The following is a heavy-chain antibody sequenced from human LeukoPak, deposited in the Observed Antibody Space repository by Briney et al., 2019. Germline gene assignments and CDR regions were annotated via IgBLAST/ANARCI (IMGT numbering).Heavy chain of an antibody. CDR3: ASTLRYCSGGSCYSDYYYYGMDV. CDR2: IRYDGSNK. Sequence: AGGSLRLSCAASGFTFSSYGMHWVRQAPGKGLEWVAFIRYDGSNKYYADSVKGRFTISRDNSKNTLYLQMNSLRAEDTAVYYCASTLRYCSGGSCYSDYYYYGMDVWGQGTTVTVSS. V-gene: IGHV3-30*02. J-gene: IGHJ6*02. D-gene: IGHD2-15*01. CDR1: GFTFSSYG.